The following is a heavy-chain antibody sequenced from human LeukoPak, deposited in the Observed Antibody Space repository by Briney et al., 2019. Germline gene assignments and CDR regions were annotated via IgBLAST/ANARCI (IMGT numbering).Heavy chain of an antibody. D-gene: IGHD3-9*01. CDR2: IYYSGST. Sequence: SETLSLTCTVSGGSISSSSYYWGWIRQPPGKGLEWIGSIYYSGSTYYNPSLKNRVTISVDTSKNQFSLKLSSVTAADTAVYYCARTYYDILTGYYSPRPYFDYWGQGTLVTVSS. CDR3: ARTYYDILTGYYSPRPYFDY. V-gene: IGHV4-39*01. J-gene: IGHJ4*02. CDR1: GGSISSSSYY.